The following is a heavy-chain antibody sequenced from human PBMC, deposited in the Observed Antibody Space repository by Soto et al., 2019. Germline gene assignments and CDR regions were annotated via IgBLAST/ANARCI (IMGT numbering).Heavy chain of an antibody. CDR3: ARDRDNSNWPNFDY. D-gene: IGHD6-13*01. CDR1: GGTFSIYT. Sequence: QVQLVQSGFEVKKPGSSVKVSCKASGGTFSIYTISWVRQAPGQGLEWMGRVIPIFDVTSHAQRFQGRVTITADKSTTTAYMELSSLRSEDTAVYYCARDRDNSNWPNFDYWGQGTLVTVSS. V-gene: IGHV1-69*02. J-gene: IGHJ4*02. CDR2: VIPIFDVT.